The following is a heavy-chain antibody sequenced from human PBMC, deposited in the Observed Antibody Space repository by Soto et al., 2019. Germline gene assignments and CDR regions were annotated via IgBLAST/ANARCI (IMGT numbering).Heavy chain of an antibody. D-gene: IGHD6-25*01. CDR2: IYYSGST. CDR1: GGSIISGGYY. V-gene: IGHV4-31*03. J-gene: IGHJ4*02. Sequence: SETLSLTCTVSGGSIISGGYYWSWIRQHPGKVLEWIGYIYYSGSTYYNPSLKSRVTISVDTSKNQFSLKLSSVTAADTAVYYCARVLRETSGEAAPFDYWGQGTLVTVS. CDR3: ARVLRETSGEAAPFDY.